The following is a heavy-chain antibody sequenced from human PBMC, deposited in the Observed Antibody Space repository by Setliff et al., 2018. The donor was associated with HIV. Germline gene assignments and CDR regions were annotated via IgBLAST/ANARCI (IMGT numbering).Heavy chain of an antibody. Sequence: LRLSCAASGFTVSSNFMTWVRQAPGKGLEWVSVINNSGTTKYADSVKGRFTISRDNSKNTVFLQMNSLRADDTAVYYCARDRQIAAAGRSNYNYGMDVWGQGTTVTVS. CDR2: INNSGTT. D-gene: IGHD6-13*01. CDR1: GFTVSSNF. CDR3: ARDRQIAAAGRSNYNYGMDV. V-gene: IGHV3-53*01. J-gene: IGHJ6*02.